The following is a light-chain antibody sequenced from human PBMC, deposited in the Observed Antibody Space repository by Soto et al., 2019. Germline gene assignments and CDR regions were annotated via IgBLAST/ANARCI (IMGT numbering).Light chain of an antibody. V-gene: IGKV3-20*01. CDR1: ESIVNNN. CDR2: GAS. J-gene: IGKJ2*01. Sequence: VLTQSPGTLSLSPGERATLSCRASESIVNNNLAWYQQKPGQAPRLLISGASNRATGVPDRFSGSGSGSDFTLTIDRLEPEDFAVFYRQQYGDSPPEYTFGQGTKLEIK. CDR3: QQYGDSPPEYT.